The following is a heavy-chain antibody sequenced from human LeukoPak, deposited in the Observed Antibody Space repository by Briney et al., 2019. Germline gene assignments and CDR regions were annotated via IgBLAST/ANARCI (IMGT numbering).Heavy chain of an antibody. J-gene: IGHJ5*02. Sequence: SQTLSLTCAISGDSVSSNSVTWNWIRQSPSRGLEWLGRTYYRSTWFNDYAVSVRGRITVNPDTSKNQFSLHLNSVTPEDTAVYYCARRLTQYDCFDPWGQGILVTVSS. V-gene: IGHV6-1*01. D-gene: IGHD2-2*01. CDR1: GDSVSSNSVT. CDR3: ARRLTQYDCFDP. CDR2: TYYRSTWFN.